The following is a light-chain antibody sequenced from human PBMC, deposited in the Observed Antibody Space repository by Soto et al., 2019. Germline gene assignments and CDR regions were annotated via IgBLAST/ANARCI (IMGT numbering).Light chain of an antibody. Sequence: DIQMTQSPSTLSASVGDRVTITCRASQSISSWLAWYQQKPGKAPKLLIYKASSLETGVPSRFSGSGSGTEFTLIISSLQPDDFASYSCQQYGSSSPWTFGQGTKVEI. V-gene: IGKV1-5*03. CDR1: QSISSW. CDR2: KAS. CDR3: QQYGSSSPWT. J-gene: IGKJ1*01.